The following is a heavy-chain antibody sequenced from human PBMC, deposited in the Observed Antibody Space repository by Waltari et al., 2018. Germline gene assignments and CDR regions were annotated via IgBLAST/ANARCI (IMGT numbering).Heavy chain of an antibody. CDR1: GFTVHSYY. D-gene: IGHD4-17*01. CDR3: ARVRFDYGVLRGDDAFDI. Sequence: EVQLVESGGGLIQPGGSLRLSCAASGFTVHSYYISWFRHTPGKGLEWVSVIYTNGDTYYAESVRGRFTISRDISKNTLYLQMNSLRGEDTAIYFCARVRFDYGVLRGDDAFDIWGQGTMVTVSS. J-gene: IGHJ3*02. CDR2: IYTNGDT. V-gene: IGHV3-66*03.